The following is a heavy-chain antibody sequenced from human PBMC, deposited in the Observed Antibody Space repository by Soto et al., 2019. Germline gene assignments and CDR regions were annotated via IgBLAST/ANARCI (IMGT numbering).Heavy chain of an antibody. J-gene: IGHJ5*02. CDR2: INHSGST. CDR1: GGSFSGYY. D-gene: IGHD3-3*01. CDR3: ARTPRDTIFEVVPHRFDP. V-gene: IGHV4-34*01. Sequence: SETLSLTCAVYGGSFSGYYWSWIRQPPGKGLEWIGEINHSGSTNYNPSLRSRVTISVDTSKNQFSLNLSSVTAADTAVYYCARTPRDTIFEVVPHRFDPWGQGALVTVSS.